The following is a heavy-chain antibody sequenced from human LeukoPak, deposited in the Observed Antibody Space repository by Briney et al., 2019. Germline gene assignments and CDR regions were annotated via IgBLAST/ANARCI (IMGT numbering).Heavy chain of an antibody. V-gene: IGHV3-30-3*01. D-gene: IGHD3-9*01. Sequence: GGSLRLSCAASGFTFSSYAMHWVRQAPGKGLEWVAVISYDGSNKYYADSVKGRFTISRDNSKNTLYLQMNSLRAEDTAVYYCARGYFVLLWYFDYWGQGTLVTVSS. CDR2: ISYDGSNK. J-gene: IGHJ4*02. CDR1: GFTFSSYA. CDR3: ARGYFVLLWYFDY.